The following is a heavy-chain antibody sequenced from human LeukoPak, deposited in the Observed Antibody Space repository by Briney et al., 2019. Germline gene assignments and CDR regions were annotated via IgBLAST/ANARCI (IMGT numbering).Heavy chain of an antibody. CDR3: AKVTAPDCSGSYPELFDY. J-gene: IGHJ4*02. Sequence: GGSLRLSCAASGFTFSSYAMSWVRQAPGKGLEWVSAISGSGGSTYYADSVKGRFTISRDNSKNTLYLQMNSLRAEDTAVYYCAKVTAPDCSGSYPELFDYWGQGTLVTVSS. V-gene: IGHV3-23*01. CDR2: ISGSGGST. D-gene: IGHD3-10*02. CDR1: GFTFSSYA.